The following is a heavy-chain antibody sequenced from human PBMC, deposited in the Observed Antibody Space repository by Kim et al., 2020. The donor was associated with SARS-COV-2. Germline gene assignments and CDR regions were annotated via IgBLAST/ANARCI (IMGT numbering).Heavy chain of an antibody. CDR3: ARTIAAAGKYFYYYYGMDV. D-gene: IGHD6-13*01. CDR2: ISSSSSYI. V-gene: IGHV3-21*01. CDR1: GFTFSSYS. J-gene: IGHJ6*02. Sequence: GGSLRLSCAASGFTFSSYSMNWVRQAPGKGLEWVSSISSSSSYIYYADSVKGRFTISRDNAKNSLYLQMNSLRAEDTAVYYCARTIAAAGKYFYYYYGMDVCGQGTTVTVSS.